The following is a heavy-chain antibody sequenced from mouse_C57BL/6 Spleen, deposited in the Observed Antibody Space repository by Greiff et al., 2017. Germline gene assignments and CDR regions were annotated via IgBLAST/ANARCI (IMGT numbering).Heavy chain of an antibody. D-gene: IGHD2-4*01. Sequence: EVQRVESGGGLVKPGGSLKLSCAASGFTFSSYAMSWVRQTPEKRLEWVATISDGGSYTYYPDNVKGRFTISRDNAKNNLYLQMSHLKSEDTAMYYGASIIYDDYEGAMDYWGQGTSVTVSS. CDR1: GFTFSSYA. CDR2: ISDGGSYT. CDR3: ASIIYDDYEGAMDY. V-gene: IGHV5-4*01. J-gene: IGHJ4*01.